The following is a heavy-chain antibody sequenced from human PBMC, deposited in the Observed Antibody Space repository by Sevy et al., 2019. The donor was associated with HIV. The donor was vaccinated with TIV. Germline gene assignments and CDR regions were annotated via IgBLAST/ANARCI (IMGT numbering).Heavy chain of an antibody. Sequence: GGSLRLSCAASGFTFSSYSMNWVRQAPGKGLEWVSSISSSSSYIYYADSVKGRFTISRDNAKNSLYLQMNSLRAEDTAVYYCARMRPAGYGDKGTQGCFDIWGQRTMVTVSS. V-gene: IGHV3-21*01. D-gene: IGHD4-17*01. CDR2: ISSSSSYI. CDR3: ARMRPAGYGDKGTQGCFDI. CDR1: GFTFSSYS. J-gene: IGHJ3*02.